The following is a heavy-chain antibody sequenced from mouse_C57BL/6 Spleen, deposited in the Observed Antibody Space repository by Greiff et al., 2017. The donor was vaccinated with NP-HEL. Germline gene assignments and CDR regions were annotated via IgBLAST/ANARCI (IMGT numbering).Heavy chain of an antibody. D-gene: IGHD1-1*01. CDR3: ARRHSSWGWFAQ. CDR2: INPSRVYT. J-gene: IGHJ3*01. CDR1: GYTFTCYT. Sequence: QVQLQPSGAELARPGASVKMSCKASGYTFTCYTMHWVKQRPGQGLGWIGYINPSRVYTKFNQKFKDKATLTADKSSSTAYIQLSSLTSEDSADYYCARRHSSWGWFAQRGQGTRVTVAA. V-gene: IGHV1-4*01.